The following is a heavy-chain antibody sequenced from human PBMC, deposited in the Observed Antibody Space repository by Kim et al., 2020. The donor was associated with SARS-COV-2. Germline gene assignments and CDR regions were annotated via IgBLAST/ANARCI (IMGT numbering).Heavy chain of an antibody. CDR3: ARFEGYGMDV. CDR2: HI. J-gene: IGHJ6*02. Sequence: HIYYADSAKGRFTISRDNAKSSLFLQMNSLRVEDTGVYYCARFEGYGMDVWGQGTTVTVSS. V-gene: IGHV3-21*01. D-gene: IGHD3-9*01.